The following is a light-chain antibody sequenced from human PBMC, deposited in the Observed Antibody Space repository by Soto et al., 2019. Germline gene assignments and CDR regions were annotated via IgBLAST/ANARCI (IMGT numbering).Light chain of an antibody. J-gene: IGKJ5*01. CDR2: DSS. Sequence: EIELTQSPATLSLSPGETATLSCRASQNVDKFLAWYQQRPGQPPRLLIFDSSTRATGVPVRFSGSGSGTVFTLTIGSLEPEDSAVYYCQQRKNWPPITCGQGTRLEIK. CDR3: QQRKNWPPIT. CDR1: QNVDKF. V-gene: IGKV3-11*01.